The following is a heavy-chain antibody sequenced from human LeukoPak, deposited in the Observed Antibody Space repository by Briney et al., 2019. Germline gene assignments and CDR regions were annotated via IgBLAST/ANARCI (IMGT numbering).Heavy chain of an antibody. J-gene: IGHJ4*02. D-gene: IGHD4-11*01. Sequence: ASVKVSCKASGYTFTGYYMHWGRQAPGQGLEWMGWINPNSGGTNYAQKFQGRVTMTRDTSISTAYMELSRLRADDTAVYYCAIALTVTTVFLGYWGQGTLVTVSS. V-gene: IGHV1-2*02. CDR3: AIALTVTTVFLGY. CDR1: GYTFTGYY. CDR2: INPNSGGT.